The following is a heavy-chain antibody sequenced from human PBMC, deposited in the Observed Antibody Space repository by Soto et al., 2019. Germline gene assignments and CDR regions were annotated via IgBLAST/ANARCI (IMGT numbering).Heavy chain of an antibody. V-gene: IGHV4-31*03. CDR3: ARGWHSSSWYVDY. J-gene: IGHJ4*02. D-gene: IGHD6-13*01. CDR2: IYYSGST. CDR1: GGSISSGGYY. Sequence: SETLSLTCTVSGGSISSGGYYWSWIRQHPGKGLEWIGYIYYSGSTYYNPSLKSRVTISVDTSKNQFSLKLSSVTAADTAVYYCARGWHSSSWYVDYWGQGTLVTVSS.